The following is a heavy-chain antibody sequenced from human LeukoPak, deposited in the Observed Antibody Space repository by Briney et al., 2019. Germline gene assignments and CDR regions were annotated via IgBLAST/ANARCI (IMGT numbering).Heavy chain of an antibody. V-gene: IGHV4-4*02. CDR2: IYYSGST. D-gene: IGHD3-9*01. J-gene: IGHJ3*02. Sequence: PSETLSLTCAVSGGSISSSNWWSWVRQPPGKGLEWIGYIYYSGSTNYNPSLKSRVTISVDTSKNQFSLKLSSVTAADTAVYYCARVLRYFDWLSPPDAFDIWGQGTMVTVSS. CDR1: GGSISSSNW. CDR3: ARVLRYFDWLSPPDAFDI.